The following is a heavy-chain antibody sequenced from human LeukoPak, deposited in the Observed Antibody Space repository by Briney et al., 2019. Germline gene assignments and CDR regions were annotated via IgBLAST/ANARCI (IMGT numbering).Heavy chain of an antibody. Sequence: ASVKVSCKASGYTFTNYGISWVRQAPGKGLEWMGGFDPEDGETIYAQKFQGRVTMTEDTSTDTAYMELSSLRSEDTAVYYCATPYYYDSSGYYRFDYWGQGTLVTVSS. CDR3: ATPYYYDSSGYYRFDY. D-gene: IGHD3-22*01. CDR1: GYTFTNYG. V-gene: IGHV1-24*01. CDR2: FDPEDGET. J-gene: IGHJ4*02.